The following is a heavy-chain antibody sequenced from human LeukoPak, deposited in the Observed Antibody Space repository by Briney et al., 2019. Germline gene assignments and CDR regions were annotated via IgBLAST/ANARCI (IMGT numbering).Heavy chain of an antibody. J-gene: IGHJ5*01. D-gene: IGHD3-22*01. V-gene: IGHV4-59*01. CDR2: TYNSGST. Sequence: SSETLSLTCIVSGGSISNYYWTWIRQPPGKGLEWIGYTYNSGSTNYNPSLKSRVTISLDISKNQFSLKLSSVTAADTAVYYCARDTDSSGCYDSWGQGTLVAVSS. CDR1: GGSISNYY. CDR3: ARDTDSSGCYDS.